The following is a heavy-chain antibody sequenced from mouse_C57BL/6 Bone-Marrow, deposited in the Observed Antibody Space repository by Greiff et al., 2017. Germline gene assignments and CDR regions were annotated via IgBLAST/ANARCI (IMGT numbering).Heavy chain of an antibody. CDR2: IDPENGDT. J-gene: IGHJ2*01. CDR3: TTFDGYYGGY. Sequence: QLQQSGAELVRPGASVKLSCPASGFNIKDDYMHWVKQRPEQGLEWIGWIDPENGDTEYASKFQGKATITADTSSNTAYLQLSSLTSEDTAVYYCTTFDGYYGGYWGQGTTRTVSS. D-gene: IGHD2-3*01. V-gene: IGHV14-4*01. CDR1: GFNIKDDY.